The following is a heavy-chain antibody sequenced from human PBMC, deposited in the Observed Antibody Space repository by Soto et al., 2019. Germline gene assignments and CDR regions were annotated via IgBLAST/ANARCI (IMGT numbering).Heavy chain of an antibody. D-gene: IGHD6-13*01. CDR1: GDSVSSNSAA. CDR2: TYYRSKWYN. CDR3: ARGGVAAAGWHVDGMDF. J-gene: IGHJ6*02. Sequence: SQTLSLTCAISGDSVSSNSAAWNWIRQSPSRGLEWLGRTYYRSKWYNDYAVSVKSRITINPDTSKNQFSLQLNSVTPEDTAVYYCARGGVAAAGWHVDGMDFWGQGTTVTVSS. V-gene: IGHV6-1*01.